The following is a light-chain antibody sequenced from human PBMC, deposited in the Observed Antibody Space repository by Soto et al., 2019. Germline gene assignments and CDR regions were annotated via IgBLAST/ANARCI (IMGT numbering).Light chain of an antibody. CDR3: QQYGSSLRIT. V-gene: IGKV3-20*01. Sequence: EIVLTQSTGTLSLSPGERATLSCRASQSISSSYLAWYQQKPGQAPRLLIYGASSKATGIPDRFSGSGSGTDFTLTISRLEPEDFAVYYCQQYGSSLRITFGPGTKVDFK. CDR1: QSISSSY. CDR2: GAS. J-gene: IGKJ3*01.